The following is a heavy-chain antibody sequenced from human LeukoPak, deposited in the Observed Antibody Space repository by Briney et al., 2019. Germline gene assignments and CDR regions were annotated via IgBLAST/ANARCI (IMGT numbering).Heavy chain of an antibody. J-gene: IGHJ4*01. D-gene: IGHD2-21*01. V-gene: IGHV4-39*07. CDR1: GDSISSYSYY. CDR3: ARESGDTRTVNSFDF. CDR2: ILFRGAT. Sequence: LETLSLTCTVSGDSISSYSYYWAWIRQPPGKGLEWIGSILFRGATYYNPSLKPRIIMSVDTSQNHFSLKLTSVTAADTAVYFCARESGDTRTVNSFDFWGRGTLIAVSS.